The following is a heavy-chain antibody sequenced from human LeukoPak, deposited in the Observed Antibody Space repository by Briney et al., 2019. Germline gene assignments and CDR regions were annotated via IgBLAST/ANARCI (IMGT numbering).Heavy chain of an antibody. J-gene: IGHJ4*02. D-gene: IGHD5-12*01. V-gene: IGHV4-39*07. Sequence: PSETLSLTCTVSDGSISSSNYSWGWIRQPPGKGLDWIGSFFHTGSTYYNPSLKSRVTISVDTSKNQFSLKLSSVTAADTAVYYCARDFETGDIEDYWGQGTLVTVSS. CDR1: DGSISSSNYS. CDR2: FFHTGST. CDR3: ARDFETGDIEDY.